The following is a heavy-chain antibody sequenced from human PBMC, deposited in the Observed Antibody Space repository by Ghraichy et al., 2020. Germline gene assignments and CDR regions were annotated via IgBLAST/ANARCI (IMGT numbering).Heavy chain of an antibody. CDR2: ISSSSSTI. CDR3: ARGYGSGRNWFDP. D-gene: IGHD3-10*01. J-gene: IGHJ5*02. Sequence: GGSLRLSCAASEFIFSTYNMNWVRQAPGRGLEWVSYISSSSSTIHYADSVKGRFTISRDNAKNSLYLQMNSLRAEDTAVYYCARGYGSGRNWFDPWAQGTLVTVSS. V-gene: IGHV3-48*01. CDR1: EFIFSTYN.